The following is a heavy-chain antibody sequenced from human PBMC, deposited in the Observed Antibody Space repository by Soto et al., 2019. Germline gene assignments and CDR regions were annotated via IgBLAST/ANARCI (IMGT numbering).Heavy chain of an antibody. Sequence: SETLSLTCTVSGGSISSYYWSWIRQPPGKGLEWIGYIYYSGSTNYNPSLKSRVTISVDTSKNQFSLKLSSVTAADTAVYYCARLAGYSGYHDAFDIWGQGTMVTVS. CDR2: IYYSGST. J-gene: IGHJ3*02. V-gene: IGHV4-59*08. CDR1: GGSISSYY. CDR3: ARLAGYSGYHDAFDI. D-gene: IGHD5-12*01.